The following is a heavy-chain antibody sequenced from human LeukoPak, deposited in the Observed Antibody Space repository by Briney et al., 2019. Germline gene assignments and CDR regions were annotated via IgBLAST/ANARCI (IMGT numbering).Heavy chain of an antibody. J-gene: IGHJ2*01. D-gene: IGHD6-6*01. CDR3: ARDSHLEYSSSSFDL. CDR1: GFTFSNAW. Sequence: PGGSLRLSCAASGFTFSNAWMSWVRQPPGKGLEWIGYIYYSGSTNYNPSLKSRVTISVDTSKNQFSLKLSSVTAADTAVYYCARDSHLEYSSSSFDLWGRGTLVTVSS. CDR2: IYYSGST. V-gene: IGHV4-59*01.